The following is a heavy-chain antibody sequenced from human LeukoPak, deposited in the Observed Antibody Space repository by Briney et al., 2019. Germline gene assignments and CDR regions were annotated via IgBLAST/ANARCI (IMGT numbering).Heavy chain of an antibody. V-gene: IGHV4-59*08. J-gene: IGHJ4*02. CDR3: ARTVFLPGSHFDF. D-gene: IGHD3-9*01. CDR1: GGSISSSY. Sequence: SETLSLTCTVSGGSISSSYWSWIRQPPGKGLEWIGYIYSSGSTNYNPSLRGRVSISVDMSKNQFSLKLRSVTAADTAVYYCARTVFLPGSHFDFWGQGTLVTASP. CDR2: IYSSGST.